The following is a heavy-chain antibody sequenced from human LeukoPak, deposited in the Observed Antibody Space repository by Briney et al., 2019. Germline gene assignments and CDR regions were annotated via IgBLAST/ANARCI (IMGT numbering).Heavy chain of an antibody. CDR3: AKDTKVYYGSGSYTPDY. V-gene: IGHV3-30*18. Sequence: GGSLRLSCAASGFTFSRYGMHWVRQAPSKGLEWVAVISYDATNKFYAVSVKGRFTISRDNSNNTLYLQMNSLRAEDTAVYYCAKDTKVYYGSGSYTPDYWGQGTLVTVSS. D-gene: IGHD3-10*01. CDR2: ISYDATNK. J-gene: IGHJ4*02. CDR1: GFTFSRYG.